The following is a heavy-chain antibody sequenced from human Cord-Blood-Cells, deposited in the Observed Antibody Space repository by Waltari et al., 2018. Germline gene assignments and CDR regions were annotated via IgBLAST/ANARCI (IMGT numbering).Heavy chain of an antibody. Sequence: QVQLVESGGGVVQPGRSLRISCAASGFTFGTYGLPWVREAPGKGLEWVGVISYDGSNKYYADSVKGRVTISRDNSKNTLYLQMNSLSAEDTAVYYCAKDLAAAGTDAFDIWGQGTMVTVSS. J-gene: IGHJ3*02. D-gene: IGHD6-13*01. CDR1: GFTFGTYG. V-gene: IGHV3-30*18. CDR3: AKDLAAAGTDAFDI. CDR2: ISYDGSNK.